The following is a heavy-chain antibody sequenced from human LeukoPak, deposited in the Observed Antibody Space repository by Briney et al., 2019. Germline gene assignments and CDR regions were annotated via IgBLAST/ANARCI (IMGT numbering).Heavy chain of an antibody. D-gene: IGHD3-10*01. J-gene: IGHJ3*02. CDR3: ARGGYYYRSGKFDAFDI. CDR1: GFIFRVYW. CDR2: ISSRSSYI. V-gene: IGHV3-21*01. Sequence: PGGSLRLSCVGSGFIFRVYWMAWVRQAPGKGLEWISSISSRSSYIYYADSVKGRFTISRDNAKNSLYLQMNSLRAEDTAVYYCARGGYYYRSGKFDAFDIWGQGTMVTVSS.